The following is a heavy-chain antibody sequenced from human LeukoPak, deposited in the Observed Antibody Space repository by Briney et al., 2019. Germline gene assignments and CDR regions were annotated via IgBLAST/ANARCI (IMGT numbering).Heavy chain of an antibody. Sequence: SETLSLTCTVSGGSVTSGGHYWSWIRQYPGRGLDWLGDIYHSGSTYYNPSLKSRVTISVDTSTNQFSLKLSSVSATDTAVYYCARVGFAEATFAFDIWGQGTLVTVSS. CDR3: ARVGFAEATFAFDI. J-gene: IGHJ3*02. CDR1: GGSVTSGGHY. CDR2: IYHSGST. D-gene: IGHD3-10*01. V-gene: IGHV4-31*03.